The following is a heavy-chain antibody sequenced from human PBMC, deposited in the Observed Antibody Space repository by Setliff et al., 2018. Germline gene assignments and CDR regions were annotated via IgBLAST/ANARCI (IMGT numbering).Heavy chain of an antibody. J-gene: IGHJ6*03. CDR3: AREQWLDPPGYYYMDV. D-gene: IGHD6-19*01. CDR1: GGSISSYY. CDR2: IYIGGSA. Sequence: ATLSLTCTVSGGSISSYYWSWIRQPAGKGLEWIGHIYIGGSANYNPSLKSRVTMSIGTSKNQFSLKLNSVTAADMAVYYCAREQWLDPPGYYYMDVWAKGTTVTVSS. V-gene: IGHV4-4*07.